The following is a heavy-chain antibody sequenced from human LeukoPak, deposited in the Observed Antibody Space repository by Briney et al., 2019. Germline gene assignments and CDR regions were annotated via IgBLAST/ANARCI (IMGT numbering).Heavy chain of an antibody. CDR3: ARDGDYYYYYMDV. CDR1: GFTFSDYY. CDR2: ISSSGSTI. J-gene: IGHJ6*03. Sequence: GGSLRLSCAASGFTFSDYYMSWIRHAPGKGLESVSYISSSGSTIYYADSVKGRFTISRDNAKNSLYLQMNSLRAEDTAVYYCARDGDYYYYYMDVWGKGTTVTASS. D-gene: IGHD4-17*01. V-gene: IGHV3-11*01.